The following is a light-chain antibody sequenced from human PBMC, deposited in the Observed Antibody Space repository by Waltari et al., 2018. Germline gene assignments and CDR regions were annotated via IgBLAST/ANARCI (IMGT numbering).Light chain of an antibody. CDR3: MQGIHWPRS. CDR1: QSLVHSEGNTY. Sequence: DVVMTQSPLSLPVTLGQPASISSRSSQSLVHSEGNTYLSCFQQRPGQSPRRLLYKVSNRDSGVPDRFSGSGSGTDFTLKISRVEAEDIAIYYCMQGIHWPRSFGQGTKVEIE. J-gene: IGKJ1*01. CDR2: KVS. V-gene: IGKV2-30*02.